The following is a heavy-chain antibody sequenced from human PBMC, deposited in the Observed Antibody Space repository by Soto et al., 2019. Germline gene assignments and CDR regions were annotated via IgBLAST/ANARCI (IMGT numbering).Heavy chain of an antibody. D-gene: IGHD6-19*01. J-gene: IGHJ5*02. CDR3: ARGKAVADTWWYDP. CDR1: GFTFSTYS. V-gene: IGHV3-21*01. CDR2: ISSTSTYI. Sequence: PGGSLRLSCAASGFTFSTYSMNWVRQTPGKGLEWVSSISSTSTYIYYADSVKGRFTISRDNAKNSLYLQMNTLRGEDTAVYYCARGKAVADTWWYDPWGQGT.